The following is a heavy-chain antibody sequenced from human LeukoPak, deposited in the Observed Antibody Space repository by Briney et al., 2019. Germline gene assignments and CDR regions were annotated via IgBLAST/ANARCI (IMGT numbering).Heavy chain of an antibody. CDR1: GYSFTDYY. D-gene: IGHD3-10*01. Sequence: ASVKVSCKASGYSFTDYYMHWVRQAPGQGLEWMGIINPSGGSTTYAQKFQGRVTMTRDMSTSTVYMELSSLRSEDTAVYYCARGTYFGEGFDYWGQGTLVTVSS. V-gene: IGHV1-46*01. CDR2: INPSGGST. CDR3: ARGTYFGEGFDY. J-gene: IGHJ4*02.